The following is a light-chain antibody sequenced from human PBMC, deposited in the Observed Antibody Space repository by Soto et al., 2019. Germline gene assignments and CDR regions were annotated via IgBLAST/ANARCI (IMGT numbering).Light chain of an antibody. V-gene: IGLV2-14*01. J-gene: IGLJ1*01. CDR3: SSYTSSGG. CDR1: SSDVGGHNY. Sequence: QSALTQPASVSGSPGQSIAISCTGTSSDVGGHNYVSWYQQHPGKAPKLMIYEVSNRPSGVSNRFSGSKYGNTASLTISGLQAEDEADYYCSSYTSSGGFGTGTKVTVL. CDR2: EVS.